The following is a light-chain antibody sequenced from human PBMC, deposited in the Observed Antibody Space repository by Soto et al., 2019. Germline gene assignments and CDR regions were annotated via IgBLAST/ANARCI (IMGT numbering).Light chain of an antibody. CDR1: SSHFGSSST. J-gene: IGLJ1*01. V-gene: IGLV1-44*01. CDR2: DNN. CDR3: ATWDDSLNVYV. Sequence: QSVLTQPPSASGTPGQRVTISCSGISSHFGSSSTINWHQHLPGAAPKLLIYDNNQRPSGIPDRFSGSRSGTSASLAISGLQSDDEADYYCATWDDSLNVYVFGTGTKVTVL.